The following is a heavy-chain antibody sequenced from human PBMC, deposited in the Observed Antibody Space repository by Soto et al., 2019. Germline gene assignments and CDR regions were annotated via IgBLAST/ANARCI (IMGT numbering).Heavy chain of an antibody. CDR1: GYSFTSYW. D-gene: IGHD6-13*01. J-gene: IGHJ3*02. Sequence: GESLKISCKGSGYSFTSYWIGWVRQMPVKGLEWMGIIYPGDSDTRYSPSFQGQVTISADKSISTAYLQWSSLKASDTAMYYCATFHPYSIGWSPGGAFDIWGQGTMVTVSS. CDR3: ATFHPYSIGWSPGGAFDI. CDR2: IYPGDSDT. V-gene: IGHV5-51*01.